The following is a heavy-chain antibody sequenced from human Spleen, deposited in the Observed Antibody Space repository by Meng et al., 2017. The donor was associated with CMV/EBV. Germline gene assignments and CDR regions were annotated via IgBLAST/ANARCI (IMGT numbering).Heavy chain of an antibody. J-gene: IGHJ6*02. CDR3: ARGPDCGADCQFFYYGMDV. V-gene: IGHV3-7*01. Sequence: GGSLRLSCAASGFTFSSYWMSWVRQAPGKGLEWVANIKQDGSEKYYVDSVKGRFTISRDNAKNSLYLQMNSLRAEDTAVYYRARGPDCGADCQFFYYGMDVWGQGTTVTVSS. D-gene: IGHD2-21*01. CDR2: IKQDGSEK. CDR1: GFTFSSYW.